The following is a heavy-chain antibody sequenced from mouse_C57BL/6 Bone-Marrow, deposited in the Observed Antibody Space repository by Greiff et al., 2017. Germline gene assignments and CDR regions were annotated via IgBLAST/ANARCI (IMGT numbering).Heavy chain of an antibody. Sequence: EVQLQQSGAELVRPGASVKLSCTASGFNIKDDYMHWVKQRPEQGLEWIGWIDPENGDTEYASKVQGKDTITADTSSNTAYLQLSSLTSEDTAVYYYTTSIYKDYPYYFDYWGQGTTLTVSA. CDR1: GFNIKDDY. J-gene: IGHJ2*01. D-gene: IGHD2-4*01. V-gene: IGHV14-4*01. CDR2: IDPENGDT. CDR3: TTSIYKDYPYYFDY.